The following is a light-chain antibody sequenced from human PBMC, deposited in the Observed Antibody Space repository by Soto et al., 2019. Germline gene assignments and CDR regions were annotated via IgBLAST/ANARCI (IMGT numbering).Light chain of an antibody. CDR1: SSDVGGYNY. Sequence: QSALTQPASVSGSPGQSITISCTGTSSDVGGYNYDSWYQQHPGKAPKLMIYDVSNRPSGVSNRFSGSKSVNTASLTISGLQAEDEADYYCSSYTSSSTPYVFGTGTKVTVL. CDR2: DVS. J-gene: IGLJ1*01. CDR3: SSYTSSSTPYV. V-gene: IGLV2-14*01.